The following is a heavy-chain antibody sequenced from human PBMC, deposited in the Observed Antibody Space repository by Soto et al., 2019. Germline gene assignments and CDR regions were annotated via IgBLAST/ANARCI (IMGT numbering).Heavy chain of an antibody. V-gene: IGHV3-15*07. CDR2: IKSKTDGGTT. Sequence: GGSLRLSCAASGFTFSNAWMNWVRQAPGKGLEWVGRIKSKTDGGTTDYAAPVKGRFTISRDDSKNTLYLQMNSLKTDETAVYYCTTDLGIDFDDYGHYYYYGMDVWGQGTTVTVSS. D-gene: IGHD4-17*01. CDR1: GFTFSNAW. J-gene: IGHJ6*02. CDR3: TTDLGIDFDDYGHYYYYGMDV.